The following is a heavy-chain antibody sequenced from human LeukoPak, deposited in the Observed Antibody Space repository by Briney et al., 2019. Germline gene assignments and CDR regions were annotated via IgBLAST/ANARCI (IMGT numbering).Heavy chain of an antibody. D-gene: IGHD3-22*01. CDR1: GYTFTSYY. Sequence: ASVKVSCKASGYTFTSYYMHWVRRAPGQGLEWMGIINPSGGSTSYAQKFQGRVTMTRDTSTSTVYMELSSLRSEDTAVYYCARGSRRYYDSSGYYCDFDYWGQGTLVTVSS. V-gene: IGHV1-46*01. CDR2: INPSGGST. CDR3: ARGSRRYYDSSGYYCDFDY. J-gene: IGHJ4*02.